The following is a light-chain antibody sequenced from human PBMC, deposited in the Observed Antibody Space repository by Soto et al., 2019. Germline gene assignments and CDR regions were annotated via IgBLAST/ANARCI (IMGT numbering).Light chain of an antibody. CDR1: SGDVGAYNY. Sequence: QSALTQPASVSGSPGQSISMSCTGTSGDVGAYNYVSWFQNHPGKAPKIILYDVSYRPSGVSDRFSGSKSGNTASLTISGLQAEDEADYYCSSFTTTNTLVFGGGTKLTVL. CDR2: DVS. V-gene: IGLV2-14*03. CDR3: SSFTTTNTLV. J-gene: IGLJ3*02.